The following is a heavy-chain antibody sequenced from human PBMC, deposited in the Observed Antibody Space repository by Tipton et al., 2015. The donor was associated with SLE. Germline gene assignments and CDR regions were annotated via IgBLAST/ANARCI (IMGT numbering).Heavy chain of an antibody. V-gene: IGHV3-21*05. Sequence: SLRLSCAASGFTFSSYSMNWVRQAPGKGLEWVSYISSSSSYTNYADSVKGRFTISRDNAKNSLYLQMNSLRAEDTAVYYCARDNPADYWGQGTLVTVSS. CDR2: ISSSSSYT. CDR1: GFTFSSYS. D-gene: IGHD1-14*01. CDR3: ARDNPADY. J-gene: IGHJ4*02.